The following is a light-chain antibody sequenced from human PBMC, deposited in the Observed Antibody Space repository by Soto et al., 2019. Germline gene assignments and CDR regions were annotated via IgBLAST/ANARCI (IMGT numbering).Light chain of an antibody. V-gene: IGKV3-20*01. CDR3: QQYSSSPLT. Sequence: EIVLTQSPGTLSLSPGERATLSCRASQSVRSNYLAWYQQQRGQPPRLLIYDASRRASGIPDRFSGSGSGTDFTLTINRLEPEDFAAYYCQQYSSSPLTFGQGTKVEIK. J-gene: IGKJ1*01. CDR2: DAS. CDR1: QSVRSNY.